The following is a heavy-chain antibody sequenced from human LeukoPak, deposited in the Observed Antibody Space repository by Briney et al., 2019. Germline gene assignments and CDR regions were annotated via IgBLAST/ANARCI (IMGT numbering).Heavy chain of an antibody. CDR2: ISSSSSYI. CDR1: GFTFSSYS. V-gene: IGHV3-21*04. J-gene: IGHJ4*02. CDR3: AKTAYTIYSGWEGD. D-gene: IGHD6-19*01. Sequence: GGSLRLSCAASGFTFSSYSMNWVRQAPGKGLEWVSSISSSSSYIYYADSVKGRFTISRDNAKNSLYLQMSSLRAEDTAVYYCAKTAYTIYSGWEGDWGQGTLVTVSS.